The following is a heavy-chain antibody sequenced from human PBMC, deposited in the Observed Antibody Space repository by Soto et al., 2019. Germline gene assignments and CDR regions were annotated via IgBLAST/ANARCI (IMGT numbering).Heavy chain of an antibody. CDR2: IHYSGTI. V-gene: IGHV4-59*02. J-gene: IGHJ6*02. Sequence: SETLSLTCTVSGGSVSSYFWSWIRQPPGKGLEWIGHIHYSGTIYYNPPLKSRVTISEDTSKNQFSLKLTSVTAADTAVYYCARVQLTPGVDVWGQGTTVTVSS. D-gene: IGHD3-9*01. CDR1: GGSVSSYF. CDR3: ARVQLTPGVDV.